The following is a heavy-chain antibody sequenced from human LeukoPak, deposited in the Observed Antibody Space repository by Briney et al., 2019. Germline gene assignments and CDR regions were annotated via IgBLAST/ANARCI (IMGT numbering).Heavy chain of an antibody. CDR3: ARDLCSSTSCYAFYLDY. D-gene: IGHD2-2*01. Sequence: PGGSPRLSCAASGFTFSSYGMHWVRQAPGKGLEWVAVIWYDGSNKYYADSVKGRFTISRDNSKSTLYLQMNSLRAEDTAVYYCARDLCSSTSCYAFYLDYWGQGTLVTVSS. CDR2: IWYDGSNK. J-gene: IGHJ4*02. CDR1: GFTFSSYG. V-gene: IGHV3-33*01.